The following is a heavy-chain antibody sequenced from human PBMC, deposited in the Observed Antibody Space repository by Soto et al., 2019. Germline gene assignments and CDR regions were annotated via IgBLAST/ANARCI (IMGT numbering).Heavy chain of an antibody. CDR2: ISSSSSYI. V-gene: IGHV3-21*04. CDR3: AKTDYGDYPQIFDY. D-gene: IGHD4-17*01. Sequence: GGSLRLSCAASGFTFSSYSMNWVRQAPGKGLEWVSSISSSSSYIYYADSVKGRFTISRDNSKNSLYLQMNSLRAEDTAVYYCAKTDYGDYPQIFDYWGQGTLVTVSS. CDR1: GFTFSSYS. J-gene: IGHJ4*02.